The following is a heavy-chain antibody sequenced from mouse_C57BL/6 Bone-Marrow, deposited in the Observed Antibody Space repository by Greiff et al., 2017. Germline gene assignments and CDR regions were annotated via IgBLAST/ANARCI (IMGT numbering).Heavy chain of an antibody. CDR2: IDPENGDT. CDR3: TTYAIDY. CDR1: GFNIKDDY. Sequence: VQLKESGAELVRPGASVKLSCTASGFNIKDDYMHWVKQRPEQGLEWIGWIDPENGDTEYASKFQGKATITADPSSNTAYLQLSSLTSEDTAVYYCTTYAIDYWGQGTSVTVSS. V-gene: IGHV14-4*01. J-gene: IGHJ4*01.